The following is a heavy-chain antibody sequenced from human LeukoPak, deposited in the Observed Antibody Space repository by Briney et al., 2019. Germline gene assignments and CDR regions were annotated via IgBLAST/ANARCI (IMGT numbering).Heavy chain of an antibody. Sequence: SETLSLTCTVSGGSISSSSYYWGWIRQPPGKGLEWIGSIYYSLRTYYNPSLRSRVTISVDTSKNQFSLKLSSVTAADTAVYYCARGYSYGSTHNDYWGQGTLVTLSS. J-gene: IGHJ4*02. CDR2: IYYSLRT. CDR1: GGSISSSSYY. CDR3: ARGYSYGSTHNDY. D-gene: IGHD5-18*01. V-gene: IGHV4-39*01.